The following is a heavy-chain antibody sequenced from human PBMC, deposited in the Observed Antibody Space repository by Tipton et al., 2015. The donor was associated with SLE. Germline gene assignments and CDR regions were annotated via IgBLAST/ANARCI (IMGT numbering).Heavy chain of an antibody. D-gene: IGHD3-3*01. CDR3: ARDLGTVFGVIIVPVH. V-gene: IGHV4-4*08. CDR2: IYSSGTT. CDR1: GGSITNYY. Sequence: TLSLTCTVSGGSITNYYWSWIRQPPGKGPECIGYIYSSGTTNYNPSLKSRVTISIDVAKNQFSLTLGSVTAADTAIYYCARDLGTVFGVIIVPVHWGQGAQVTVSS. J-gene: IGHJ4*02.